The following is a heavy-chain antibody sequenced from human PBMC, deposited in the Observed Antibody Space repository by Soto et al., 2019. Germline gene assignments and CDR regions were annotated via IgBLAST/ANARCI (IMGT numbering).Heavy chain of an antibody. Sequence: QVQLVESGGGVVQPGRSVRLSCAASGFTVSTFGMHWVRQAPGKGLEWVALISHDGSIEYYADSVKGRFTISRDTSKNTLYLHLNSLRADDTAVYHCAKDKPTVVPAAKRNYFSHNAMDVWGQGTTVTVSS. J-gene: IGHJ6*02. CDR1: GFTVSTFG. CDR3: AKDKPTVVPAAKRNYFSHNAMDV. D-gene: IGHD2-2*01. CDR2: ISHDGSIE. V-gene: IGHV3-30*18.